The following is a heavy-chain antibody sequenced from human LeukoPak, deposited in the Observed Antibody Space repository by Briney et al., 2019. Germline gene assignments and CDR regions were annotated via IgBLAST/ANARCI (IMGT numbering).Heavy chain of an antibody. Sequence: KPSETLSLTCTVSGGSINRYYWIWIRQPPGKGLEWIGYIHDTGSTKNNPSLRSRVTISVDPSKNQVSLKMRFVTAADTAVYYCGRSGYYDSSMDYWGQGTLVTVSS. D-gene: IGHD3-22*01. CDR1: GGSINRYY. V-gene: IGHV4-59*01. J-gene: IGHJ4*02. CDR3: GRSGYYDSSMDY. CDR2: IHDTGST.